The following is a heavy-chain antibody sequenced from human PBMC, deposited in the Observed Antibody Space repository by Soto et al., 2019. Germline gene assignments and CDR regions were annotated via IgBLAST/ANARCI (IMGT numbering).Heavy chain of an antibody. V-gene: IGHV2-5*02. Sequence: QITLKESGPTLVKPTQTLTLTCTFSGFSLSTSGVGVGWIRQPPGKALEWLALIYWDDEKRYSPSLKSRLTITKDTSKNQVVLTMTNTDPVDTATYYCARTDQDYGDFTTSDYWGQGTLVTVSS. J-gene: IGHJ4*02. CDR1: GFSLSTSGVG. D-gene: IGHD4-17*01. CDR3: ARTDQDYGDFTTSDY. CDR2: IYWDDEK.